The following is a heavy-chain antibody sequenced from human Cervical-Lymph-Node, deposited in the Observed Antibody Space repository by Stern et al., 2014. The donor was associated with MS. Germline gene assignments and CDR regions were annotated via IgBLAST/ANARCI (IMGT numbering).Heavy chain of an antibody. J-gene: IGHJ3*02. CDR2: ISAYNGNP. Sequence: VQLEESGAEGKKPGASVKVSCKASGYTFTSYGISWVRQAPGQGLEGKGLISAYNGNPNYAQKLQGRVTMPTDTSTSTAYMELRSLRSDDTAVYYCARGLLGSENAFDIWGQGTMVTVSS. V-gene: IGHV1-18*01. CDR3: ARGLLGSENAFDI. D-gene: IGHD2-15*01. CDR1: GYTFTSYG.